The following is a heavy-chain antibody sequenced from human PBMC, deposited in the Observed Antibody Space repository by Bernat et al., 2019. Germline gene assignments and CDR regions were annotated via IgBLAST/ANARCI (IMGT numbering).Heavy chain of an antibody. V-gene: IGHV3-53*02. CDR3: ARLDVDTTDAFDI. J-gene: IGHJ3*02. D-gene: IGHD5-18*01. Sequence: EVQLGETGGGLIQPGGSLRLSCAASGFTVSSNYMSWVRKAPGKGREWVSVIESEGSTYYADSVKGRFTISRDNSKNTLYRKMNSLRAEDTSVYYCARLDVDTTDAFDIWGQGTLVTVSS. CDR1: GFTVSSNY. CDR2: IESEGST.